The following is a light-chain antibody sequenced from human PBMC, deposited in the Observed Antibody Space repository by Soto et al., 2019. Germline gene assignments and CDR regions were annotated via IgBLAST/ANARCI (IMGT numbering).Light chain of an antibody. Sequence: EVVLTQSPATLSLSSGERATLSCRASENVRTFVDWYQQKPGQAPRLLIHGASNRATGIPDRFSGSGSGTDFTLTISNLEPEDFAVYYCQQHSHWPPWTFGQGTSVEIQ. CDR1: ENVRTF. V-gene: IGKV3-11*01. J-gene: IGKJ1*01. CDR3: QQHSHWPPWT. CDR2: GAS.